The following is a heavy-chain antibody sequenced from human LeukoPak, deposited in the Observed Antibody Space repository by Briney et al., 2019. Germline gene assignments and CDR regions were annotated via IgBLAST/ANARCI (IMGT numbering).Heavy chain of an antibody. D-gene: IGHD3-22*01. CDR1: VASISSPY. CDR3: ARGHYYDNSGDY. V-gene: IGHV4-59*07. Sequence: SDTLSLTCTVSVASISSPYWGWIRQPPGQGLERIGYIYDTGGTNYNPSLKSRVTISPDTSKNQFSLNLSSVTAADPAVYYCARGHYYDNSGDYWGQGILVTVSS. J-gene: IGHJ4*02. CDR2: IYDTGGT.